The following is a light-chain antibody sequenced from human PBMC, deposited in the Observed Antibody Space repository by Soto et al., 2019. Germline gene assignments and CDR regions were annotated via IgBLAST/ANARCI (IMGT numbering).Light chain of an antibody. CDR1: QSLVYSNGNTY. V-gene: IGKV2-30*01. J-gene: IGKJ1*01. Sequence: DVVMTQSPLSLPVTLGQPASISCTSSQSLVYSNGNTYLNWLHPKPGQSPWRLFYKVSKRDSGVPDRFSGSGSGTIFTLNISRVEAEDVGVYYCMKGTHWPRTFGQGTKVDIK. CDR2: KVS. CDR3: MKGTHWPRT.